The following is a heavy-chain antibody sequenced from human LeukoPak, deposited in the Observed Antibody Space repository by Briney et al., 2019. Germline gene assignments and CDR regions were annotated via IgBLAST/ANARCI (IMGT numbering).Heavy chain of an antibody. CDR2: ISSSSSYI. V-gene: IGHV3-21*01. D-gene: IGHD3-3*01. J-gene: IGHJ6*03. CDR1: GFTFSSYS. Sequence: KPGGSLRLSGAASGFTFSSYSMNWVRQAPGKGREWGSSISSSSSYIYYADSVKGRLTISRDKAKNSLYLQMNSLRAEDTAVYYCASLEDYYYYMDVWGKGTTVTVSS. CDR3: ASLEDYYYYMDV.